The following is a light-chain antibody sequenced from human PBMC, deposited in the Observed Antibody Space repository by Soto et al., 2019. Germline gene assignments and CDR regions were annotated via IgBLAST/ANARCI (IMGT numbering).Light chain of an antibody. V-gene: IGKV1-5*03. CDR1: QRISSW. J-gene: IGKJ1*01. CDR2: KAS. CDR3: QQYNDNWT. Sequence: DIQMTQSPSTLSASVGDRVTITCRPSQRISSWLAWYQQKPGKAPKLLIYKASTLQSGVPSRFIGSGSGTEFTLAISSLQPDDFATYYCQQYNDNWTFGQGTKVEIK.